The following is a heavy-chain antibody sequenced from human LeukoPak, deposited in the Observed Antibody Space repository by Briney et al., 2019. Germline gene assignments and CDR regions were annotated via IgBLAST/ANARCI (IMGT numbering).Heavy chain of an antibody. CDR3: ARGSPQRLTTVLDY. D-gene: IGHD4-17*01. Sequence: GASVKVSCKASGYTFTSYAMHWVRQAPGQRLEWMGWINAGNGNTKYSQKFQGRVTITRDTSASTAYMELSSLRSEDTAVYYCARGSPQRLTTVLDYWGQGTLVTVSS. V-gene: IGHV1-3*01. J-gene: IGHJ4*02. CDR1: GYTFTSYA. CDR2: INAGNGNT.